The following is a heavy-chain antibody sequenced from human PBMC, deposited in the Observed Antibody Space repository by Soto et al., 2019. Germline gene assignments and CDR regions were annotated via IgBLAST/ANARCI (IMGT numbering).Heavy chain of an antibody. D-gene: IGHD4-17*01. V-gene: IGHV3-33*01. Sequence: QVQLVESGGGVVQPGRSLRLSCAASGFTFSSYGMHWVRQAPGKGLEWVAVIWYDGSNKYYADSVKGRFTISRDNSKNTLYLHMNSLRVEDTAVYYCARDHHDYGDYVQDYWCQGTLVTVSS. CDR1: GFTFSSYG. CDR3: ARDHHDYGDYVQDY. J-gene: IGHJ4*02. CDR2: IWYDGSNK.